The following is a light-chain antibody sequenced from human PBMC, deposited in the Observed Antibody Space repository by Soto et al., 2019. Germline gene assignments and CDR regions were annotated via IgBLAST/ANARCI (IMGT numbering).Light chain of an antibody. CDR1: QSISTW. CDR2: TAS. J-gene: IGKJ1*01. V-gene: IGKV1-5*03. CDR3: QQHNSYPRT. Sequence: DIQMTQSPSTLSASVGDRVTITCRASQSISTWLAWYQQKPGKAPKLLIYTASNLERGVPSRFSGSGSGTEFTLTISSLQPDDFATCCCQQHNSYPRTFGQGTKVEIK.